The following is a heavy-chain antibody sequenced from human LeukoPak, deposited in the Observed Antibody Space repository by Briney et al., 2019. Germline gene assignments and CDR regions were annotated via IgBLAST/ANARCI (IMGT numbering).Heavy chain of an antibody. CDR3: ARDSRGYSSGWYASYDAFDI. CDR1: GYTFTGYY. D-gene: IGHD6-19*01. Sequence: ASVKVSYKASGYTFTGYYMHWVRQAPGQGLEWMGWMNPNSGGTNYAQKFQGRVTMTRDTSISTAYMELSRLRSDDTAVYYCARDSRGYSSGWYASYDAFDIWGQGTMVTVSS. V-gene: IGHV1-2*02. J-gene: IGHJ3*02. CDR2: MNPNSGGT.